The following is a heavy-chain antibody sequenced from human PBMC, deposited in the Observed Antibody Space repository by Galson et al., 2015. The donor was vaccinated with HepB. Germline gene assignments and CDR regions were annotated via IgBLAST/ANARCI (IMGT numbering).Heavy chain of an antibody. CDR3: ARIPGYSSSWYLIRNAFDI. V-gene: IGHV5-51*01. CDR2: IYPGDSDT. D-gene: IGHD6-13*01. Sequence: QSGAEVKKPGESLKISCKGSGFTFSSYWIGWVRQMTGKGLEWMGIIYPGDSDTRYSPSFQGQVTISADKSISTAYLQWSSLKASDTAMYYCARIPGYSSSWYLIRNAFDIWGQGTMVTVSS. J-gene: IGHJ3*02. CDR1: GFTFSSYW.